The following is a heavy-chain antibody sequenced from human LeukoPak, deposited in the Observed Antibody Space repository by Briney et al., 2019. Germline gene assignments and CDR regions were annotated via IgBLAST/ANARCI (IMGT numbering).Heavy chain of an antibody. CDR2: ISSNGGST. J-gene: IGHJ4*02. V-gene: IGHV3-64*01. Sequence: GGSLRLSCAASGLTFSSYAMHWVRQAPGKGLEYVSAISSNGGSTYYANSVKGRFTISRDNSKNTLYLQMGSLRAEDMAVYYCARGYSSSWYLDYWGQGTLVTVSS. CDR3: ARGYSSSWYLDY. D-gene: IGHD6-13*01. CDR1: GLTFSSYA.